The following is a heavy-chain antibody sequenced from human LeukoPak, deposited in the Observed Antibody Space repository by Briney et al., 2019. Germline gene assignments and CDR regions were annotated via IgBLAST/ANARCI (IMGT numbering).Heavy chain of an antibody. D-gene: IGHD3-3*02. CDR2: IYSAGST. V-gene: IGHV3-66*01. J-gene: IGHJ6*02. CDR3: AAFSHKGV. Sequence: GGSLRLSCAASGFTVGNNYMSWVRQAPGKRLEWVSLIYSAGSTYYADSVRGRFTITRDSSKNTLFLQLNSLRAEDTAVYYCAAFSHKGVWGQGTTVTVS. CDR1: GFTVGNNY.